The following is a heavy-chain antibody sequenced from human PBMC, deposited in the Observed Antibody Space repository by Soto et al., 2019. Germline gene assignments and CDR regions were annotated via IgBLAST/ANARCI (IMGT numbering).Heavy chain of an antibody. J-gene: IGHJ3*02. V-gene: IGHV3-21*01. CDR3: ARGKGLGQQLSGDAFDI. CDR1: GFTFSSYS. CDR2: ISSSSSYI. D-gene: IGHD6-13*01. Sequence: GGSLRLSCAASGFTFSSYSMNWVRQAPGKGLEWVSSISSSSSYIYYADSVKGRFTISRDNAKNSLYLQMNSLRAEDTAVYYCARGKGLGQQLSGDAFDIWGQGTMVTVSS.